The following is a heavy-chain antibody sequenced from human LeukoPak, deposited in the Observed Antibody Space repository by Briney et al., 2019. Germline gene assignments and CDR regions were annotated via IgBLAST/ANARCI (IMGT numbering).Heavy chain of an antibody. CDR1: GYTLTELS. V-gene: IGHV1-24*01. Sequence: ASVKVSCKVSGYTLTELSMHWVRQAPGKGLEWMGGFDPEDGETIYAQKSQGRVTMTEDTSTDTAYMELSSLRSDDTAVYYCARVSDSSGWGDFDYWGQGTLVTVSS. CDR2: FDPEDGET. D-gene: IGHD6-19*01. CDR3: ARVSDSSGWGDFDY. J-gene: IGHJ4*02.